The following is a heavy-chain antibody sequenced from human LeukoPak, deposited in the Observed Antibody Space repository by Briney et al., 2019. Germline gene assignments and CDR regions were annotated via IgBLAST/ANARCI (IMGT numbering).Heavy chain of an antibody. CDR1: GYTFNNYG. Sequence: ASVKVSCKASGYTFNNYGISWVRQAPGQGLEWMGWVSSYNGDTNYAQKFQGRVTMSTDTSTRTAYMELRSLRFDDTAIYYCAKDWHILTGRNCFDPWGQGTLVTVSS. D-gene: IGHD3-9*01. CDR2: VSSYNGDT. J-gene: IGHJ5*02. CDR3: AKDWHILTGRNCFDP. V-gene: IGHV1-18*01.